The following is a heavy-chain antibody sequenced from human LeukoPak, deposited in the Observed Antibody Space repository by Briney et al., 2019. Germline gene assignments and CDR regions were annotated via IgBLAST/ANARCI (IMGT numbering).Heavy chain of an antibody. CDR1: GYSFTSYW. CDR2: IYPGDSDT. V-gene: IGHV5-51*01. J-gene: IGHJ4*02. Sequence: GESLKISCKGSGYSFTSYWIGWVRQMPGKGLEWMGIIYPGDSDTRYSPSFQGQVTISADKSISTAYLQWSSPKASDTAMYYCARPLLTMVRGVIILYYFDYWGQGTLVTVSS. CDR3: ARPLLTMVRGVIILYYFDY. D-gene: IGHD3-10*01.